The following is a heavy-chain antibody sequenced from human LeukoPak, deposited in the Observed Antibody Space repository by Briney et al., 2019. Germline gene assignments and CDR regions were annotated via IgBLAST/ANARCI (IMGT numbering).Heavy chain of an antibody. Sequence: GGSLRLSCAASGFTVSSNYMSWVGQAPGKGLEWVSVIYSGGDTYYTDSVKGRFTISRDNSKNTLYLQMNSLRAEDTAVYYCARDRANSGNFPLDYWGQRTLVTVSS. V-gene: IGHV3-66*01. CDR1: GFTVSSNY. D-gene: IGHD1-26*01. J-gene: IGHJ4*02. CDR2: IYSGGDT. CDR3: ARDRANSGNFPLDY.